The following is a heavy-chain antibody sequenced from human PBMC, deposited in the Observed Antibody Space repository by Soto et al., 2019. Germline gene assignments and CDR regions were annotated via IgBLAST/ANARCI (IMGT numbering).Heavy chain of an antibody. CDR3: ASARAGSGRSFDN. J-gene: IGHJ4*02. Sequence: QVQLVESGGGLVKPGGSLRLSCAVSGFIFSDNYMSWIRQAPGKGLEWVSYISTNSITIYYADSVKGGFTISRDNAKNSLYLQMNSLRAEDTAMYYCASARAGSGRSFDNWGQGTLGTVSS. CDR1: GFIFSDNY. V-gene: IGHV3-11*01. D-gene: IGHD1-26*01. CDR2: ISTNSITI.